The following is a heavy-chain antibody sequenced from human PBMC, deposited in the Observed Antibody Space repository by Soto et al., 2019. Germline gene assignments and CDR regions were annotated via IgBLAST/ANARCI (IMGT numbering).Heavy chain of an antibody. CDR1: GFTFSSYA. J-gene: IGHJ3*02. CDR2: ISYDGSNK. V-gene: IGHV3-30-3*01. Sequence: QVQLVESGGGVVQPGRSKRLSCAASGFTFSSYAMHWVRQAPGKGLEWVAVISYDGSNKYYADSVKGRFTISRDNSKNTLYLQMNSLRAEDTAVYYCARDHRLRWVNHAFDIWGQGTMVTVSS. D-gene: IGHD4-17*01. CDR3: ARDHRLRWVNHAFDI.